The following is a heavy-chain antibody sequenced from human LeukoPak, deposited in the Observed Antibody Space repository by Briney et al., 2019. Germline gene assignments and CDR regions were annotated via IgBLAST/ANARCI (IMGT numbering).Heavy chain of an antibody. Sequence: ASVKVSCKASGYTFTSYYMHWVRQAPGQGLEWMGIINPSGGSTSYAQKFQGRVTMTRDMSTSTAHLELRGLKSDDTAVYYCAADNQQLTVWGQGTLVTVSS. J-gene: IGHJ4*02. CDR3: AADNQQLTV. CDR1: GYTFTSYY. D-gene: IGHD1-1*01. CDR2: INPSGGST. V-gene: IGHV1-46*01.